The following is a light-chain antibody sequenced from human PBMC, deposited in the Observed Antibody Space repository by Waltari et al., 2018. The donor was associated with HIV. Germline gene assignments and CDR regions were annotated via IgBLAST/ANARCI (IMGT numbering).Light chain of an antibody. CDR3: GTWDSSVSAGV. J-gene: IGLJ3*02. CDR1: TSNVGKNY. Sequence: QSVLTQPPSVSAAPGQKVTISCSGSTSNVGKNYVSWYQQFPETAPKLIIYDTNKRPSWRPDRCSGSNSGTSATLTITGLQTGDEADYYCGTWDSSVSAGVFGGGSKLTVL. CDR2: DTN. V-gene: IGLV1-51*01.